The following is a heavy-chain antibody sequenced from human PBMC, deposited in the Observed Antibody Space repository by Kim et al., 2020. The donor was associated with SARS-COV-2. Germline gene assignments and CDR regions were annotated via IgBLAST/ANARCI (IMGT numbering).Heavy chain of an antibody. Sequence: HYSGSTNYNPYLKRRVTISVDTSKNQFSRKLSSVTAADTAVYYCARGFDLWGRGTLVTVSS. V-gene: IGHV4-59*09. CDR2: HYSGST. CDR3: ARGFDL. J-gene: IGHJ2*01.